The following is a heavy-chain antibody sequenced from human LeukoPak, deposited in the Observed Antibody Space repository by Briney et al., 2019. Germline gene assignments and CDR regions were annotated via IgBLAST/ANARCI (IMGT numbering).Heavy chain of an antibody. CDR3: AGEFGELNGWFDP. CDR1: GYTFTSYY. Sequence: ASVKVSCKASGYTFTSYYMHWVRQAPGQGLEWMGIINPSGGSTSYAQKFQGRVTMTRDTSTSTVYMELSSLRSEDTAVYYCAGEFGELNGWFDPWGQGTLVTVSS. D-gene: IGHD3-10*01. CDR2: INPSGGST. J-gene: IGHJ5*02. V-gene: IGHV1-46*01.